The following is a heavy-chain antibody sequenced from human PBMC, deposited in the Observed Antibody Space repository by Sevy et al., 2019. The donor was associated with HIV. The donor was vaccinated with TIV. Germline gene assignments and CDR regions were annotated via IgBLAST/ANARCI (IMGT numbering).Heavy chain of an antibody. D-gene: IGHD3-10*01. V-gene: IGHV4-39*01. CDR3: ARLPYGMGSGSYYVDV. Sequence: SETLSLTCTVSGGSISSSSYYWGWIRQPPGKGLEWIGSIYYSGSTYYNPSLKSRVTISVDTSKNQFSLKLSSVTAADTAVYYCARLPYGMGSGSYYVDVSGQGTSVTVSS. J-gene: IGHJ6*02. CDR1: GGSISSSSYY. CDR2: IYYSGST.